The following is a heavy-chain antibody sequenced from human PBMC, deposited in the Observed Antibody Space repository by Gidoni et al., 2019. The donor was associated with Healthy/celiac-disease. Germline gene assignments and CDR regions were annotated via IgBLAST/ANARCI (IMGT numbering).Heavy chain of an antibody. CDR1: GGSISSGSYY. CDR3: ARGYGGKEFPPDY. J-gene: IGHJ4*02. V-gene: IGHV4-61*02. D-gene: IGHD4-17*01. CDR2: IYTSGST. Sequence: QVQLQESGPGLVKPSQTLSLTCTVPGGSISSGSYYWSWLRPPAGKGLEWIGRIYTSGSTNYNPSLKSRVTISVDTSKNQFSLKLSSVTAADTAVYYCARGYGGKEFPPDYWGQGTLVTVSS.